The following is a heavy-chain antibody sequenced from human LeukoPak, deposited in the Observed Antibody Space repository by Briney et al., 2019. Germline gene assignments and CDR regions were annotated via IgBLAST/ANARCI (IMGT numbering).Heavy chain of an antibody. V-gene: IGHV3-23*01. CDR3: AREDDSGYAF. CDR2: ISGSGGST. D-gene: IGHD5-12*01. CDR1: EFTFSSSG. J-gene: IGHJ4*02. Sequence: GGSLRLSCAASEFTFSSSGMSWVRQAPGKGLEWVSAISGSGGSTYYADSVKGRFTISRDNSKNTLYLQMNSLRAEDTAVYYCAREDDSGYAFWGQGTLVTVSS.